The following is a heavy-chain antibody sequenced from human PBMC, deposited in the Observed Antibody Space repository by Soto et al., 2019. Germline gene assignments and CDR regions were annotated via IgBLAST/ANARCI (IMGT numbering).Heavy chain of an antibody. V-gene: IGHV4-39*01. CDR1: GGSISRSSYY. J-gene: IGHJ5*01. CDR2: IYYSGST. CDR3: ARRDPRAIDS. Sequence: PSETLSLTCSVSGGSISRSSYYWGWIRQPPGKGLEWIGSIYYSGSTYYNPSLKSRVAISMDTSKNQFSLKLNSVTAADTAVYFCARRDPRAIDSWGQGTLVTVSP.